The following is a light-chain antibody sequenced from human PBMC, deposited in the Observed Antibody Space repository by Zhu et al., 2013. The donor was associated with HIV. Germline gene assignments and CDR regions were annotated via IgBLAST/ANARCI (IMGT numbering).Light chain of an antibody. Sequence: EIVLTQSPATLSLSPGERATLSCRASQSVSSYLAWYQQKPGQAPRLLIYGASVRATGIPDRFSGSESGTDFTLTISRLEPEDFAVYYCQQYGXSLTFGPRDTTRKLN. CDR2: GAS. V-gene: IGKV3-20*01. CDR1: QSVSSY. CDR3: QQYGXSLT. J-gene: IGKJ5*01.